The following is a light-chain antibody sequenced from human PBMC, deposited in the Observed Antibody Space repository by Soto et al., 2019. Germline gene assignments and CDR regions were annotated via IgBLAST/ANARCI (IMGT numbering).Light chain of an antibody. CDR2: ANT. CDR1: SSNIGAGFD. Sequence: QSVLTQPPSVSGAPGQRVTISCTGSSSNIGAGFDVHWYQQLPGTAPRLLIYANTKRPSGVPDRFSGSRSGTSISLAITGLRADDEADYFCQSYDSSLSGYVFGTGTKLTVL. J-gene: IGLJ1*01. CDR3: QSYDSSLSGYV. V-gene: IGLV1-40*01.